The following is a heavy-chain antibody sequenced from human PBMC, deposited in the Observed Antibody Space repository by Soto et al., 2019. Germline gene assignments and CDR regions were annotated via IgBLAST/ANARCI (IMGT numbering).Heavy chain of an antibody. V-gene: IGHV4-30-4*01. CDR3: ARGHVTAYSNYIGWFDP. CDR2: IYYSGST. D-gene: IGHD4-4*01. J-gene: IGHJ5*02. CDR1: RGSISSGDYY. Sequence: QVRLQESGPGLVKPSQTLSLTCTVSRGSISSGDYYWSWIRQPPGKGLEWIGFIYYSGSTSYNPSLTSRLTISVDTSKNQFSLKLSSMTAADTAVYYCARGHVTAYSNYIGWFDPWGQGALVTVSS.